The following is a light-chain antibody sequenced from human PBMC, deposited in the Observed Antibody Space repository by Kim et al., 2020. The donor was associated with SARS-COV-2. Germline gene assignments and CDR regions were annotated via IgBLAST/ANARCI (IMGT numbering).Light chain of an antibody. CDR3: LQRAYWPLT. V-gene: IGKV3-11*01. CDR1: QSVSSS. J-gene: IGKJ4*01. Sequence: LSPGERATVSCRASQSVSSSLAWYQQKPGQAPRLLVYDASNRAAGIPARFSGSGSGTDFTLTISSLEPEDFAVYYCLQRAYWPLTFGGGTKVDIK. CDR2: DAS.